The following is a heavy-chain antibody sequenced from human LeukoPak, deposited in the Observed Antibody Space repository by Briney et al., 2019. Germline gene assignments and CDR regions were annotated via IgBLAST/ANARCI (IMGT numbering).Heavy chain of an antibody. CDR3: ARDFPSDYYDSSGPIFDY. V-gene: IGHV3-48*04. CDR1: GFTFSSYS. D-gene: IGHD3-22*01. Sequence: GGSLRLSCAASGFTFSSYSMNWVRQAPGKGLEWVSYISSSSSTIYYADSVKGRFTISRDNAKSSLYLQMNSLRAEDTAVYYCARDFPSDYYDSSGPIFDYWGQGTLVTVSS. J-gene: IGHJ4*02. CDR2: ISSSSSTI.